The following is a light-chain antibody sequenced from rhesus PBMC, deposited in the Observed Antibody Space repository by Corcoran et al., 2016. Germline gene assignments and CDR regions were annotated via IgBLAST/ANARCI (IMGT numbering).Light chain of an antibody. V-gene: IGKV1-74*01. CDR1: ENVNNY. J-gene: IGKJ3*01. CDR2: KAS. Sequence: DIQMTQSPSSLSASVGDRVTITCRTSENVNNYLNWYQQKQGKAPKLLIYKASTLQSGVPSRFSGSGSGTDYTFTISRLQSEDVATYYCQHNYGTPFTFGPGTKLDIK. CDR3: QHNYGTPFT.